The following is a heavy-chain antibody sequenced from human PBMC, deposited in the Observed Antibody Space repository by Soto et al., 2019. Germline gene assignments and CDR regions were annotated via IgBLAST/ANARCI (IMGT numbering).Heavy chain of an antibody. V-gene: IGHV3-74*03. Sequence: EVQLVESGGGLVQPGGSLRLSCAASGFTFSSSWMHWVRQAPGKGLVWVSRINSDASTTTYADSVKGRFPISRDNAKNTLYLQMNSLRADDTAVYYCVRDGGQWGQGTLVTVSS. CDR2: INSDASTT. CDR1: GFTFSSSW. D-gene: IGHD3-16*01. J-gene: IGHJ4*02. CDR3: VRDGGQ.